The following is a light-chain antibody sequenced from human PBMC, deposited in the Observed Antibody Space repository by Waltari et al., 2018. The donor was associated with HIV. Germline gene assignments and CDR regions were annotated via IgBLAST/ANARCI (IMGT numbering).Light chain of an antibody. CDR2: KAS. Sequence: DIQMTQSPSTLSASVGDRVTITCRASQSISSWLAWYQQKPGKAPNLLIYKASSLESGVPARVSGRGSETEFNLTISSLQAHDFATYYCQQYYLYPITFGHGTRLEIK. CDR1: QSISSW. CDR3: QQYYLYPIT. V-gene: IGKV1-5*03. J-gene: IGKJ5*01.